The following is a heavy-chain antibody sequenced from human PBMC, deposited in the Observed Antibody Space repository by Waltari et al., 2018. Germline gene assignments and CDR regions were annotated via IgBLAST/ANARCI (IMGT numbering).Heavy chain of an antibody. D-gene: IGHD7-27*01. J-gene: IGHJ4*02. CDR2: IYYSGST. CDR3: ARDGREKTHLGY. V-gene: IGHV4-59*11. CDR1: GGSISSHY. Sequence: QVQLQESGPGLVKPSETLSLTCTVSGGSISSHYWSWIRQPPGKGLEWIGYIYYSGSTNYNPSLKSRVTISVDTSKNQFSLKLSSVTAADTAVYYCARDGREKTHLGYWGQGTLVTVSS.